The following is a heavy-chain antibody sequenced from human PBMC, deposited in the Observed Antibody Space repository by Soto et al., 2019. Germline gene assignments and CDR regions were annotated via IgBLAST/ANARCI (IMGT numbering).Heavy chain of an antibody. CDR1: GGSISSGGYY. CDR3: ARCAAVALGSSAFDI. V-gene: IGHV4-31*11. Sequence: PSETLSLTCAVSGGSISSGGYYWSWIRQHPGKGLEWIGYIYYSGSTYYNPSLKSRVTISVDTSKNQFSLKLSSVTAADTAVYYCARCAAVALGSSAFDIWGQGTMVTVSS. J-gene: IGHJ3*02. D-gene: IGHD3-16*01. CDR2: IYYSGST.